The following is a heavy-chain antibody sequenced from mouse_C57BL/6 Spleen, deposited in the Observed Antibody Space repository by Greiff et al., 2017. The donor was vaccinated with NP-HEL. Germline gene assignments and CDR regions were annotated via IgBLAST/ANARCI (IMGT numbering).Heavy chain of an antibody. D-gene: IGHD2-4*01. V-gene: IGHV1-18*01. J-gene: IGHJ2*01. CDR1: GYTFTDYN. CDR3: ARRRDYDEPWYFDY. CDR2: INPNNGGT. Sequence: EVQLQQSGPELVKPGASVKIPCKASGYTFTDYNMDWVKQSHGKSLEWIGDINPNNGGTIYNQKFKGKATLTVDKSSSTAYMELRSLTSEDTAVYYCARRRDYDEPWYFDYWGQGTTLTVSS.